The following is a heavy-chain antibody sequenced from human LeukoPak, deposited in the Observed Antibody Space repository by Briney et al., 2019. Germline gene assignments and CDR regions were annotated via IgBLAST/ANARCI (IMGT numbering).Heavy chain of an antibody. CDR2: IYYSGST. D-gene: IGHD3-22*01. J-gene: IGHJ4*02. V-gene: IGHV4-59*01. CDR3: ARDPGHYDSSGYLDY. Sequence: SETLSLTCTVSGGSISSYDWHWIRQAPGKGLEWIGYIYYSGSTNYNPTLKSRVTISVDTSKNQFSLKLSSVTAADTVVYYCARDPGHYDSSGYLDYWGQGTLVTVSS. CDR1: GGSISSYD.